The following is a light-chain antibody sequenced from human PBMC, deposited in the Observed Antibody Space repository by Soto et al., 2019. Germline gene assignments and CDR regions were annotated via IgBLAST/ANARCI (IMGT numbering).Light chain of an antibody. CDR2: KAS. V-gene: IGKV1-5*03. Sequence: DIQMTQSPSTLSASVGDRVTITCRASQTISSWLAWYQQKPGKVPKLLIYKASSLESGVPSRFSGSGSGTEFTLTISSVQPDDFATYYCQHYKSYSPWTFGQGTKVDIK. CDR1: QTISSW. CDR3: QHYKSYSPWT. J-gene: IGKJ1*01.